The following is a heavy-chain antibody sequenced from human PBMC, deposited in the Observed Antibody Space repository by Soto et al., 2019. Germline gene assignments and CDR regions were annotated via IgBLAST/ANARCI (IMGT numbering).Heavy chain of an antibody. V-gene: IGHV3-23*01. CDR2: ISDSGGST. D-gene: IGHD6-13*01. Sequence: GGSLRLSCAASGFTFSSYAMSWVRQAPGKGLEWVSAISDSGGSTYYADSVKGRFTISRDNSKNTLYLQMNSLRAEDTAVYYCAKRSWYGRVPLLGHAFDIWGQGTMVTVSS. CDR3: AKRSWYGRVPLLGHAFDI. CDR1: GFTFSSYA. J-gene: IGHJ3*02.